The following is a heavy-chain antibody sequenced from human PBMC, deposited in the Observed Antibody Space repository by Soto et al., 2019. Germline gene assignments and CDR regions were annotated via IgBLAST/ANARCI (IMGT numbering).Heavy chain of an antibody. CDR2: INHVGYT. Sequence: PSETLSLTCAVYGGSFSGYYWSWIRQAPGKGLEWIGEINHVGYTDYNPSLKSRITISADTSKNQFSLILSSVTAADTAVYYCARLRRYFAWLPRYYIDYWGQGTLVTVSS. V-gene: IGHV4-34*01. CDR3: ARLRRYFAWLPRYYIDY. CDR1: GGSFSGYY. D-gene: IGHD3-9*01. J-gene: IGHJ4*02.